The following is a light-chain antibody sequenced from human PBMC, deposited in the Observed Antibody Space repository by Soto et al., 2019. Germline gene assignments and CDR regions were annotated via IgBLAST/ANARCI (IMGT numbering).Light chain of an antibody. CDR1: QSVSSNY. CDR2: RAS. CDR3: QQYGSSPLT. J-gene: IGKJ4*01. Sequence: EIVLTQSPGTLSLSPGERATVSCRASQSVSSNYLAWYQQKPGQPPKVLIYRASIRATGIPDRFTGSGSGTDFTLTISRLEPEDFAVYYCQQYGSSPLTFGGGTKVDI. V-gene: IGKV3-20*01.